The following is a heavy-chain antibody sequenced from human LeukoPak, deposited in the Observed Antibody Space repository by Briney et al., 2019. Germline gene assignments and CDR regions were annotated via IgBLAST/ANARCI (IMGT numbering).Heavy chain of an antibody. CDR2: IHQDGSEK. J-gene: IGHJ4*02. CDR1: GFTFSSYW. Sequence: PGGSLRLSCAASGFTFSSYWMSWVRQARGKGLEWVANIHQDGSEKYYVDSVKGRFTISRENAKNSLYLQMNSLRGEDTAVYYCAKYGSGSNFDYWGQGILVTVSS. D-gene: IGHD3-10*01. CDR3: AKYGSGSNFDY. V-gene: IGHV3-7*02.